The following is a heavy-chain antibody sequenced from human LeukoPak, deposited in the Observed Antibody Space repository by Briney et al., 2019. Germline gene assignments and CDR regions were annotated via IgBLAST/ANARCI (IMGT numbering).Heavy chain of an antibody. CDR2: INPSGGST. J-gene: IGHJ3*02. D-gene: IGHD3-22*01. CDR1: GYTFTSYY. V-gene: IGHV1-46*01. CDR3: AREAMIVVVITSWGAFDI. Sequence: ASVKVSCKASGYTFTSYYMHWVRQTPGQGLEWMGIINPSGGSTSYAQKFQGRVTMTRDTSTSTVYMELSSLRSEDTAVYYCAREAMIVVVITSWGAFDIWGQGTMVTVSS.